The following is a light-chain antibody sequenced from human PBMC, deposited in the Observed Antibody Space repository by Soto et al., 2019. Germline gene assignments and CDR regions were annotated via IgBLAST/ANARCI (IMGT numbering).Light chain of an antibody. CDR1: QTVSITY. Sequence: EVVLTQSPCTLSLSPGESATLSCRASQTVSITYLTWYQQKPGQAPSLLIFGASKRATGISDRFSGSGSGRDFTLTISGLEPEDFAVYYCQQYGSSPLISFGQGTRLAIK. CDR3: QQYGSSPLIS. CDR2: GAS. V-gene: IGKV3-20*01. J-gene: IGKJ5*01.